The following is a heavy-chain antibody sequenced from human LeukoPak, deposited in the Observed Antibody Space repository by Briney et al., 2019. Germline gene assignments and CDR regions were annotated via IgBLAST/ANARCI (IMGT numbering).Heavy chain of an antibody. CDR2: IYSGGNT. J-gene: IGHJ4*02. CDR3: ARDLHGSED. CDR1: GFTVSSNY. Sequence: GGSLRLSCAASGFTVSSNYMNWVRQAPGKGLEWVSVIYSGGNTYYADSVKGRFTIFRDNSKNTLYLQMDSLRAEDTAVYYCARDLHGSEDWGQGTLVTVSS. V-gene: IGHV3-53*01.